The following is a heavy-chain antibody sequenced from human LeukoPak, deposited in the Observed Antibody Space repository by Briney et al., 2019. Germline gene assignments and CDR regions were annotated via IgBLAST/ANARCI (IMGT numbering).Heavy chain of an antibody. CDR2: ISYHGTNI. Sequence: GGSLRLSCAASGFTFNNYTLHWVRQAPGKGLEWVALISYHGTNIYYADSVKGRFTISRDNSKNTLYLQMNSLRAEDTAVYYCARSGLHYYDSSGPDYWGQGTLVTVSS. CDR1: GFTFNNYT. J-gene: IGHJ4*02. D-gene: IGHD3-22*01. CDR3: ARSGLHYYDSSGPDY. V-gene: IGHV3-30-3*01.